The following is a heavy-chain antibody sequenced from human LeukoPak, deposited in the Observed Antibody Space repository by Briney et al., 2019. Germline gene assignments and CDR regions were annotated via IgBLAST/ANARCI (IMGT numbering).Heavy chain of an antibody. CDR1: GGSISSYY. CDR2: IYYSGST. J-gene: IGHJ4*02. V-gene: IGHV4-59*08. CDR3: ARRGYSKGVWYSDY. Sequence: SETLSLTCTVSGGSISSYYWGWIRQPPGKGLEWIGYIYYSGSTNYNPSLKSRVTISVDTSKNQFSLKLSSVTAADTAVYYCARRGYSKGVWYSDYWGQGTLVTVSS. D-gene: IGHD6-13*01.